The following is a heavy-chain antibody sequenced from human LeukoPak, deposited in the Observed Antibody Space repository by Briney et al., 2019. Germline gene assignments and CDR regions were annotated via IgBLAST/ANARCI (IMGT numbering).Heavy chain of an antibody. CDR3: AKGELMTTVTSAGYYYYYMDV. Sequence: ASVKVSCKASGYTFTGYYMHWVRQAPGQGLEWMGWINPNSGGTNYAQKFQGRVTMTRDTSISTAYMELSRLRSDDKAVYYCAKGELMTTVTSAGYYYYYMDVWGKGTTVTVSS. CDR2: INPNSGGT. J-gene: IGHJ6*03. CDR1: GYTFTGYY. V-gene: IGHV1-2*02. D-gene: IGHD4-17*01.